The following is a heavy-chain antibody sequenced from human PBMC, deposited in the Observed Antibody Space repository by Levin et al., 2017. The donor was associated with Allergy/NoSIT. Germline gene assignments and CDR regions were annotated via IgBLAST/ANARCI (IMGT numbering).Heavy chain of an antibody. D-gene: IGHD6-19*01. CDR1: GFTFSSYA. CDR2: ISYDGSNK. CDR3: ARDTLAWLKDVDAFDI. J-gene: IGHJ3*02. V-gene: IGHV3-30-3*01. Sequence: GGSLRLSCAASGFTFSSYAMHWVRQAPGKGLEWVAVISYDGSNKYYADSVKGRFTISRDNSKNTLYLQMNSLRAEDTAVYYCARDTLAWLKDVDAFDIWGQGTMVTVSS.